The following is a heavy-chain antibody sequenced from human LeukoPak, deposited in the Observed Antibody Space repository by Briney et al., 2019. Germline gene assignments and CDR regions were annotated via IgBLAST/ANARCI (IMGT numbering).Heavy chain of an antibody. J-gene: IGHJ4*02. CDR3: ARDHPGPYYYDSSAYYYGLDY. Sequence: ASVKVSCKASGYTFTSYGISWVRQAPGQGLEWMGCISAYNGNTNYAQKLQGRVTMTTDTSTSTAYMELRSLRSDDTAVYYCARDHPGPYYYDSSAYYYGLDYWGQGTLVTVSS. CDR2: ISAYNGNT. D-gene: IGHD3-22*01. V-gene: IGHV1-18*01. CDR1: GYTFTSYG.